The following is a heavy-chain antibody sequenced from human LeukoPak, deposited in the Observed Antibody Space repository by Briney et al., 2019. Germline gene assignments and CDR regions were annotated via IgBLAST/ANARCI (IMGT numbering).Heavy chain of an antibody. J-gene: IGHJ4*02. CDR2: IKSKTDGGTT. V-gene: IGHV3-15*01. CDR3: TTVRYYYGSGSSSLTFDY. Sequence: GGSLRLSCAASGFTFSNAWMSWVRQAPGKGLEWVGRIKSKTDGGTTDYAAPVKGRFTISRDDSKNTLYLQMNSLKTEDTAVYYCTTVRYYYGSGSSSLTFDYWGQGALVTVSS. CDR1: GFTFSNAW. D-gene: IGHD3-10*01.